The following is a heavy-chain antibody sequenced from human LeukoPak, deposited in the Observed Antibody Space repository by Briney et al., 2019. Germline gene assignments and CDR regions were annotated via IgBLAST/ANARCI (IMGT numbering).Heavy chain of an antibody. J-gene: IGHJ4*02. Sequence: GGSLRLSCVASGFTFSSYEMTWVRQAPGKGLEWISYISSSGSAIYYADSVKGRFTISRDNAKNSLYLQMNSLRAEDTAVYYCARSGGAYKPFDLWGQGTLVTVSS. CDR3: ARSGGAYKPFDL. CDR1: GFTFSSYE. V-gene: IGHV3-48*03. D-gene: IGHD2-15*01. CDR2: ISSSGSAI.